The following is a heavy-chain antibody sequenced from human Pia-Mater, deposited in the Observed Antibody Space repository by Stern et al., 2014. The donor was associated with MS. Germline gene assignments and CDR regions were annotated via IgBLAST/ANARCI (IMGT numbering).Heavy chain of an antibody. Sequence: QVTLKESGPTLVKPTQTLTLTCTFSGFSLSTSGTGVTWIRQPPGQDLEWLAVLYWDDEKPYSPFLKPSIIISRDTSKSQVVLTMTSMDPVDTATYYCAHLFSDASSSWFDPWGQGTLVTVSS. CDR1: GFSLSTSGTG. CDR2: LYWDDEK. V-gene: IGHV2-5*02. CDR3: AHLFSDASSSWFDP. D-gene: IGHD6-6*01. J-gene: IGHJ5*02.